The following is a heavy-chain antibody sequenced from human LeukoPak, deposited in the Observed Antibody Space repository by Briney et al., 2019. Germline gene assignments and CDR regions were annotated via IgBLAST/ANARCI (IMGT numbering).Heavy chain of an antibody. CDR1: GFNVSNNY. Sequence: GGSLRLSCAASGFNVSNNYMNWVRQAPGKGLEWVSLIYSRGGTSYADSVKGRFTISRDSSKNTLFLQMNSLRVEDTAVYYCARDPPGIAASGTYYWGQGTLVTVSS. CDR2: IYSRGGT. D-gene: IGHD6-13*01. V-gene: IGHV3-53*01. CDR3: ARDPPGIAASGTYY. J-gene: IGHJ4*02.